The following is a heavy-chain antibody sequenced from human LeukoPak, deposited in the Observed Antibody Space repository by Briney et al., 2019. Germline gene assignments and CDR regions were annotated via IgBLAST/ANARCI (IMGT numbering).Heavy chain of an antibody. D-gene: IGHD7-27*01. Sequence: ASVKVSCKASGHTFTNYGITWVRQAPGQGLEWMGWISAYNGNTNYAQKFQGRVTMTTDTSTNTVYMELRSLRSDATAVYYCASGNYLNWGSTTFDYWGQGTLITVSS. CDR3: ASGNYLNWGSTTFDY. CDR2: ISAYNGNT. J-gene: IGHJ4*02. V-gene: IGHV1-18*01. CDR1: GHTFTNYG.